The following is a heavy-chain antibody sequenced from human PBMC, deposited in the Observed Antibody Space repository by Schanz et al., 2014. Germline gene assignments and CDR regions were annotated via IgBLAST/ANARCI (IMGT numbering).Heavy chain of an antibody. Sequence: VQLVESGGGVVQPGGSLRLSCAASGFTFSSYGMHWVRQAPGKGLEWLSYISRDGTTSYYADSVKGRFTISRDNAKNSLYLEMTSLRGEDTAVYYCARDPNSVNEIDYWGQGTLVTVSS. CDR1: GFTFSSYG. CDR2: ISRDGTTS. J-gene: IGHJ4*02. D-gene: IGHD5-12*01. CDR3: ARDPNSVNEIDY. V-gene: IGHV3-48*04.